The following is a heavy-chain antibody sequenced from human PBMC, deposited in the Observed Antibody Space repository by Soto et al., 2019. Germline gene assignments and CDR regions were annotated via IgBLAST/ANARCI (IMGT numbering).Heavy chain of an antibody. V-gene: IGHV1-69*05. Sequence: SEKVSCKASGDTFKNCVISWVRQAPGQGLEWMGGIIPLFGTTDFAQRFQGRLTITTDESTTTAYMELSRLRSEDTATYYCAAELGFGKLSVVWGQGTTVTVSS. CDR3: AAELGFGKLSVV. CDR1: GDTFKNCV. CDR2: IIPLFGTT. J-gene: IGHJ6*02. D-gene: IGHD3-10*01.